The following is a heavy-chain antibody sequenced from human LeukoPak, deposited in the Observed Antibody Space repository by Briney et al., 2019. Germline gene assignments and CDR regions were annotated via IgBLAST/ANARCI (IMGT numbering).Heavy chain of an antibody. Sequence: GGSLRLSCAASGVSVSNDYISWVRQAPGKGLEWVSAIYSGGNTYYADSVKGRFTISRDNSKNTVYLQMNTVRAEDTAVYYCARGWGMFDYWGQGTLVTVSS. CDR3: ARGWGMFDY. J-gene: IGHJ4*02. CDR1: GVSVSNDY. D-gene: IGHD7-27*01. V-gene: IGHV3-53*01. CDR2: IYSGGNT.